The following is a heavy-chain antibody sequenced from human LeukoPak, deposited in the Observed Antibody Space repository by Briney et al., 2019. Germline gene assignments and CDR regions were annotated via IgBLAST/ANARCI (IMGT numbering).Heavy chain of an antibody. D-gene: IGHD6-19*01. CDR1: GFTFSSYA. CDR3: AKDSSGWYFYYYGMDV. CDR2: ISGSGGST. J-gene: IGHJ6*02. Sequence: GGSLRLSCAASGFTFSSYAMSWVRQAPGKGLEWVSAISGSGGSTYYADSVKGRFTISRDNSKNTLYLQMNSLRAEDMAVYYCAKDSSGWYFYYYGMDVWGQGTTVTVSS. V-gene: IGHV3-23*01.